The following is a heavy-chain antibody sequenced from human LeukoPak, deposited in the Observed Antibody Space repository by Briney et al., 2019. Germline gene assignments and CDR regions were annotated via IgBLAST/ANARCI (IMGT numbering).Heavy chain of an antibody. J-gene: IGHJ4*02. CDR1: GFTFSTYA. CDR2: VRGSGSDT. CDR3: AKTSRRNSAYDSPFDS. D-gene: IGHD5-12*01. Sequence: GGSLRLSCVVSGFTFSTYAMSWVRQAPGKGLEWVSAVRGSGSDTYYADSVKGRFTISRDNSKNTLYLQMDSLRAEDTAIYYCAKTSRRNSAYDSPFDSWGQGTLVTVSS. V-gene: IGHV3-23*01.